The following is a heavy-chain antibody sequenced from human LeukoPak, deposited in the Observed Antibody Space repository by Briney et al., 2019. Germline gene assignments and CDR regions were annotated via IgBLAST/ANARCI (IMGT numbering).Heavy chain of an antibody. J-gene: IGHJ4*01. V-gene: IGHV1-8*01. CDR2: MNPNSGNT. Sequence: ASVKVSCKVSGYTFTSYDINWVRQATGQGLEWMGWMNPNSGNTGYAQKFQGRVTMTRNTSISTAYMELGSLRSEDTAVYYCASFGYGDYRYYFDYWGQGTLVTVSS. CDR1: GYTFTSYD. D-gene: IGHD4-17*01. CDR3: ASFGYGDYRYYFDY.